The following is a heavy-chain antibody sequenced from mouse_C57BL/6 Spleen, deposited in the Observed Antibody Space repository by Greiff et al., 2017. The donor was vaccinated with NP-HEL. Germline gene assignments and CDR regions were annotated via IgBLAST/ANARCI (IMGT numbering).Heavy chain of an antibody. CDR1: GYTFTSYW. V-gene: IGHV1-72*01. D-gene: IGHD1-1*01. CDR3: ARAAYGSSLFDY. CDR2: IDPNSGGT. J-gene: IGHJ2*01. Sequence: QVHVKQPGAELVKPGASVKLSCKASGYTFTSYWMHWVKQRPGRGLEWIGRIDPNSGGTKYNEKFKSKATLTVDKPSSTAYMQLSSLTSEDSAVYDCARAAYGSSLFDYWGQGTTLTVSS.